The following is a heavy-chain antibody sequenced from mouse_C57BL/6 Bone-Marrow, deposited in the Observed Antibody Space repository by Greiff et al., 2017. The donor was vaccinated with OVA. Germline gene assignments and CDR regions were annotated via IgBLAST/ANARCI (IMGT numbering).Heavy chain of an antibody. V-gene: IGHV1-69*01. CDR1: GYTFTSYW. J-gene: IGHJ1*03. D-gene: IGHD1-1*01. CDR3: ARELLLWYFDV. Sequence: QVQLQQPGAELVMPGASVKLSCKASGYTFTSYWMHWVKQRPGQGLEWIGEIDPSDSYTNYNQKFKGKSTLTVDKSSSTAYMQLSSLTSEDSAVYYCARELLLWYFDVWGTGTTVTVSS. CDR2: IDPSDSYT.